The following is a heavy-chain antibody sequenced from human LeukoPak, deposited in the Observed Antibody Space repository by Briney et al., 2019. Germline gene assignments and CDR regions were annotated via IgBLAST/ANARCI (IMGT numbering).Heavy chain of an antibody. Sequence: GGSLRLSCAASGFTFSSYGMHCVRQAPGKGLEWVAVISYDGSNKYYADSVKGRFTTSRDNSKNTLYLQMNSLRAEDTAVYYCAKGGPALAARHLYYFDYWGQGTLVTVSS. D-gene: IGHD6-6*01. CDR1: GFTFSSYG. V-gene: IGHV3-30*18. CDR2: ISYDGSNK. CDR3: AKGGPALAARHLYYFDY. J-gene: IGHJ4*02.